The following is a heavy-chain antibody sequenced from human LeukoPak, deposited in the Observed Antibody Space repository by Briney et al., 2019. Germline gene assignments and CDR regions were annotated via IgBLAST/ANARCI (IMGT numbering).Heavy chain of an antibody. V-gene: IGHV4-59*01. J-gene: IGHJ5*02. Sequence: TSETLSLTCTVSRGAISYYYWSWIRQPPGKGLEWIGYIYTGGSTKYNPSLKSRVTISVDTSKNQFSLQLTSVTAADTAVYYCARDDYRGVTNFDPWGQGTLVTVSS. CDR1: RGAISYYY. CDR3: ARDDYRGVTNFDP. D-gene: IGHD3-10*01. CDR2: IYTGGST.